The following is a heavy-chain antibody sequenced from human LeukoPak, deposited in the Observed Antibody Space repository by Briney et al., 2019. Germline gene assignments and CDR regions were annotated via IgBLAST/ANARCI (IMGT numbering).Heavy chain of an antibody. CDR2: IYYSGNT. CDR3: ARPPRDGYNSPSFAC. J-gene: IGHJ4*02. D-gene: IGHD5-24*01. Sequence: SETLSLTCSVSGGTISSSSYYWGWIRQPPGKGLEWIGSIYYSGNTYFNPSLKSRVIISVDTSKNQFSLKLNSVTAADTAVYYCARPPRDGYNSPSFACWGQGILVTVSS. V-gene: IGHV4-39*01. CDR1: GGTISSSSYY.